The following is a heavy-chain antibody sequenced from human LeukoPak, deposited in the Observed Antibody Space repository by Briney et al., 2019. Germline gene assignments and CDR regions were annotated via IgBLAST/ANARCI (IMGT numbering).Heavy chain of an antibody. Sequence: SQTLSLTCTVSGGSISSGDYYWSWIRQPPGKGLEWIAYMYYSGSTDYNPSLKSRVTMSTDTSKNQLSLRLSSVTAADTAVYYCARPYYYDSRIDPWGQGILVTVSS. V-gene: IGHV4-30-4*01. CDR2: MYYSGST. J-gene: IGHJ5*02. CDR3: ARPYYYDSRIDP. D-gene: IGHD3-22*01. CDR1: GGSISSGDYY.